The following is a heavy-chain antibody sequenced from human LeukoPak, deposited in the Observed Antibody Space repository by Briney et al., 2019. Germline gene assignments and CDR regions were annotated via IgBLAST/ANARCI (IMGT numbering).Heavy chain of an antibody. CDR2: IKQDGSEK. CDR3: AREEWIPYYYYYYMDV. D-gene: IGHD5-18*01. CDR1: GFTFSSYW. J-gene: IGHJ6*03. Sequence: GGSLRLSCAASGFTFSSYWMSWVRQAPGKGLEWVANIKQDGSEKYYVDSVKGRFTISRDNAKKSLYLQMNSLRAEDTAVYYCAREEWIPYYYYYYMDVWGKGTTVTVSS. V-gene: IGHV3-7*01.